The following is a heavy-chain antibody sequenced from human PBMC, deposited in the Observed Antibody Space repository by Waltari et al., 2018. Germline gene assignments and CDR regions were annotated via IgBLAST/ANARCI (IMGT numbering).Heavy chain of an antibody. J-gene: IGHJ4*02. CDR2: IYYSGGT. Sequence: QVQLQESGPGLVKPSQTVSLTCTVSGGSIGSGAYYYGWIRQHPGKGLGWIGDIYYSGGTYYNPSPKSRVTISVDTSKNQFSLMLTSVTAADTAVYYCARENSYGFDYWGQGTLITVSS. CDR3: ARENSYGFDY. D-gene: IGHD5-18*01. V-gene: IGHV4-31*03. CDR1: GGSIGSGAYY.